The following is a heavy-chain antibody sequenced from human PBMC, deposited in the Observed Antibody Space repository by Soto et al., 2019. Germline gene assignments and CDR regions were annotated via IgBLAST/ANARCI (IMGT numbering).Heavy chain of an antibody. Sequence: QVQLVESGGGVVQPGRSLRLSCAASGFTFSSYAMHWVRQAPGKGLEWVAVISYDGSNKYYADSVKGRFTISRDNSKNTLYLQMNSLRAEDTAVYYCARELAAADGGCDLWGRGTLVTVSS. CDR2: ISYDGSNK. CDR1: GFTFSSYA. D-gene: IGHD6-25*01. CDR3: ARELAAADGGCDL. V-gene: IGHV3-30-3*01. J-gene: IGHJ2*01.